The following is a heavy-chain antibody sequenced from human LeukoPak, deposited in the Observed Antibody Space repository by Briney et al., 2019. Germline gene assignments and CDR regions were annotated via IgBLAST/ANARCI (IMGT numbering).Heavy chain of an antibody. D-gene: IGHD1-26*01. CDR1: GFTFSSYA. CDR2: ISGSGGST. J-gene: IGHJ4*02. CDR3: AKDLVGATVRGDY. V-gene: IGHV3-23*01. Sequence: GGSLRLSCAASGFTFSSYAMSWVRQAPGKGLEWVSAISGSGGSTYYADSVKGRFTISRDNSKYTLYLRMNSLRAEDTAVYYCAKDLVGATVRGDYWGQGTLVTVSS.